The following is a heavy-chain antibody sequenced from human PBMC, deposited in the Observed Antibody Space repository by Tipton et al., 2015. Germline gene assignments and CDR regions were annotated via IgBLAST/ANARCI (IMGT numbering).Heavy chain of an antibody. CDR3: ARARGRHGGLLDS. D-gene: IGHD4-23*01. CDR1: GGSISNNY. J-gene: IGHJ4*02. CDR2: IFYSGDT. Sequence: LRLSCTVSGGSISNNYWGWIRQPPGKGLEYIGYIFYSGDTNYNPSLKSRVSMSVDTSKNQISLTLTSVTAADTAVYYCARARGRHGGLLDSWGQGTLVIVSS. V-gene: IGHV4-59*13.